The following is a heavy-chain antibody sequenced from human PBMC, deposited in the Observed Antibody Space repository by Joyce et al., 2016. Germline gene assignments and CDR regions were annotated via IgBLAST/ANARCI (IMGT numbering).Heavy chain of an antibody. D-gene: IGHD3/OR15-3a*01. CDR1: GFTSDKYT. CDR2: ISWNSGSL. J-gene: IGHJ6*02. Sequence: EVQLVESGGGLVQPGRSLRLSCAASGFTSDKYTMHWVRQAPGKGLEWVSGISWNSGSLGYADSVKGRFTISRDNAKNSLYLQMSSLRGEDTAVYYCAKHVDPYDFWSQSGLDVWGPGTTVTVSS. V-gene: IGHV3-9*02. CDR3: AKHVDPYDFWSQSGLDV.